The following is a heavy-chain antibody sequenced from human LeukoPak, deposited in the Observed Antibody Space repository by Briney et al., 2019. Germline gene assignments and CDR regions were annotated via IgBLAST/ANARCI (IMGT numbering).Heavy chain of an antibody. J-gene: IGHJ4*02. V-gene: IGHV3-74*01. Sequence: GGSLRLSCAASCFAFISYWMHWVRQAPGKGLVWVSRINGYGSSTDFADSVKGRFTISRDNAKNTLYLQMNSLRAEDTAVYYCARDAPGNTALDYWGQGTLVTVSS. CDR2: INGYGSST. CDR1: CFAFISYW. D-gene: IGHD5-18*01. CDR3: ARDAPGNTALDY.